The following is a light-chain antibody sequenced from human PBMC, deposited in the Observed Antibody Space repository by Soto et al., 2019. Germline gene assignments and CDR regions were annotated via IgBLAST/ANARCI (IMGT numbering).Light chain of an antibody. CDR3: MQALQTPLT. V-gene: IGKV2-28*01. CDR1: QSLGYSDGNTY. CDR2: WGS. Sequence: DVVMTQSPLSLPVTPGQPASISCMSSQSLGYSDGNTYLDWYLQKPGQSPQLLIYWGSNRASGVPDRFSGSGSGTDFTLKISRVEAEDVGVYYCMQALQTPLTFGPGTKVDIK. J-gene: IGKJ3*01.